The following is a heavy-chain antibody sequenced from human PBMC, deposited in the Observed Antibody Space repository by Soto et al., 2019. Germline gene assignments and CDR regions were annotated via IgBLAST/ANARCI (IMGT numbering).Heavy chain of an antibody. CDR1: GFTFSSYG. CDR3: AKNLYYYDSSGLFDY. V-gene: IGHV3-30*18. D-gene: IGHD3-22*01. J-gene: IGHJ4*02. Sequence: HPGGSLRLSCAASGFTFSSYGMHWVRQAPGKGLEWVAVISYDGSNKYYADSVKGRFTISRDNSKNTLYLQMNSLRAEDTAVYYCAKNLYYYDSSGLFDYWGQGTLVTVYS. CDR2: ISYDGSNK.